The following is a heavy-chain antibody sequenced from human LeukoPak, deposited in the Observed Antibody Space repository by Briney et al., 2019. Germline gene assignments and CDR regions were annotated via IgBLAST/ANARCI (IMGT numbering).Heavy chain of an antibody. CDR2: TYYKSKWYN. CDR1: GDSVSNNNAA. Sequence: SQTLSLTCAISGDSVSNNNAAWNWIRQSPSRGLEWLGRTYYKSKWYNNYAVSVKSRITINADTSKNQFSLQLNSVTPEDTALYYCARVLSDYGDFVHFDHWGQGTLVTVSS. CDR3: ARVLSDYGDFVHFDH. D-gene: IGHD4-17*01. J-gene: IGHJ4*02. V-gene: IGHV6-1*01.